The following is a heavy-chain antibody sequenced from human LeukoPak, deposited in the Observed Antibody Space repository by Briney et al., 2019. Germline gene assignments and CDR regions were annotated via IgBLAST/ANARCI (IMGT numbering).Heavy chain of an antibody. Sequence: GSLRLSCAASGFTFSSYAMHWVRQAPGKGLEWVAVISYDGSNKYYADSVKGRFTISRDNSKNTLYLQMNSLRAEDTAVYYCAKVAARPHWGQGTMVTVSS. V-gene: IGHV3-30-3*01. D-gene: IGHD6-6*01. J-gene: IGHJ3*01. CDR1: GFTFSSYA. CDR3: AKVAARPH. CDR2: ISYDGSNK.